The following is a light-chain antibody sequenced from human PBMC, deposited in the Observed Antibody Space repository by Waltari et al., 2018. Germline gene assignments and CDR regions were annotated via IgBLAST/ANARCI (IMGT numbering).Light chain of an antibody. Sequence: SYVLTQPPSVSVAPGETARIFCGGDNIASKSVHWYQQKPGQAPMMVIYYDRDRPSGTACRFSGSNFGDTATLTISRVEAGDEADYHCQVWDNSAVVFGGGTKLTVL. CDR3: QVWDNSAVV. CDR2: YDR. CDR1: NIASKS. V-gene: IGLV3-21*04. J-gene: IGLJ2*01.